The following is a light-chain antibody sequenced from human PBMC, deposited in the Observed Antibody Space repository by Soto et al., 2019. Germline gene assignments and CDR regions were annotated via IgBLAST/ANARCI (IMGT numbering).Light chain of an antibody. CDR3: QQRGDWPPTIT. V-gene: IGKV3-11*01. CDR2: DTS. Sequence: EIVLTQSPATLSLSPGERATLSCRASQSVSSYLAWFQQKPGQAPRLLIYDTSNRATGIPARFSGSGSGTDFTLTISSLEPEDFAVYYCQQRGDWPPTITFGQGIRLEIK. J-gene: IGKJ5*01. CDR1: QSVSSY.